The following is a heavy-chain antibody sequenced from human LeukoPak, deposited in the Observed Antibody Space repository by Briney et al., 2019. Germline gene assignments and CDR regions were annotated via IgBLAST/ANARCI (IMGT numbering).Heavy chain of an antibody. CDR1: GFTFSSYA. V-gene: IGHV3-30*04. CDR3: ALIAVAGTDYHYYGMDV. D-gene: IGHD6-19*01. Sequence: AGRSLRLSCAASGFTFSSYAMRWVRQAPGKGLEWVAVISYDGTNKYYADSVKGRFTISRDNSKNTLYLQLNSLRAEDTAVYYCALIAVAGTDYHYYGMDVWGQGTTVTVSS. J-gene: IGHJ6*02. CDR2: ISYDGTNK.